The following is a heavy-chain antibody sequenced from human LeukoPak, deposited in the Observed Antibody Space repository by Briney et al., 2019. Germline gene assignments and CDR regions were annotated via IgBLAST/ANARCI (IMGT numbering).Heavy chain of an antibody. CDR3: ATLCTNGVCYWFDP. D-gene: IGHD2-8*01. CDR1: GYTLTELS. J-gene: IGHJ5*02. Sequence: GASVKVSCKVSGYTLTELSMRWVRQAPGKGLEWMGGFDPEDGETIYAQKFQGRVTMTEDTSTDTAYMELSSLRSEDTAVYYCATLCTNGVCYWFDPWGQGTLVTVSS. V-gene: IGHV1-24*01. CDR2: FDPEDGET.